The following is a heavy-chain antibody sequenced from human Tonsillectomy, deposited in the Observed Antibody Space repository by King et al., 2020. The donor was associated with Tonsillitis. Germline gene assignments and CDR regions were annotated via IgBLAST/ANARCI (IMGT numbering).Heavy chain of an antibody. D-gene: IGHD3-9*01. V-gene: IGHV4-34*01. J-gene: IGHJ3*02. CDR1: GGSFSGYY. CDR2: INHSGST. Sequence: VQLQQWGAGLLKPSETLSLTCAVYGGSFSGYYWSWIRQPPGKGLEWIGEINHSGSTNYNPSLKSRVTISVDTSKNQFSLKLSSVTAADTAVYYCARGLSNYDLLTGYYDSYDAFDIWGQGTMVTVSS. CDR3: ARGLSNYDLLTGYYDSYDAFDI.